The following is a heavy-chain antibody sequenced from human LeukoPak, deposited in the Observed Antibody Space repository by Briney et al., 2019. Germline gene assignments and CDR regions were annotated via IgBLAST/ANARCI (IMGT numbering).Heavy chain of an antibody. D-gene: IGHD2-2*01. CDR3: AVPRNPDPYQALGQWDY. Sequence: EXLSLTCTVSGGSISSSSYYWGWIRQPPGTGLEWIGSIYYSGSTFYNPSLKSRVTISVDTYKNKFSLKLRSVTAADTAVYYCAVPRNPDPYQALGQWDYWGQGTLVTVSS. J-gene: IGHJ4*02. CDR2: IYYSGST. CDR1: GGSISSSSYY. V-gene: IGHV4-39*01.